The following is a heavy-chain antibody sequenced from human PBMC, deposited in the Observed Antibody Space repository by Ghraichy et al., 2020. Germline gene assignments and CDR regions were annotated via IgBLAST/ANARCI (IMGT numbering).Heavy chain of an antibody. D-gene: IGHD3-10*01. J-gene: IGHJ4*02. CDR1: GYTFTSYG. CDR2: ISAYNGNT. V-gene: IGHV1-18*04. Sequence: ASVKVSCKASGYTFTSYGISWVRQAPGQGLEWMGWISAYNGNTNYAQKLQGRVTMTTDTSTSTAYMELRSLRSDDTAVYYCARPFRGETYGSGSYRRRDGIYYFDYWGQGTLVTVSS. CDR3: ARPFRGETYGSGSYRRRDGIYYFDY.